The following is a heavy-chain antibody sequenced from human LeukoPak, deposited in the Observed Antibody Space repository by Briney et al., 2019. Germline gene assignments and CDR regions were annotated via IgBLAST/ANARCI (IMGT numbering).Heavy chain of an antibody. CDR1: GFTFSDYY. D-gene: IGHD2-15*01. Sequence: GGSLRLSCAASGFTFSDYYMSWIRQAPGKGLEWVSYISSSSSYTNYADSVKGRFTISRDNAKNSPYLQMNSLRAEDTAVYYCAKVVDCSGGSCFMFPDYWGQGTLVTVSS. CDR3: AKVVDCSGGSCFMFPDY. CDR2: ISSSSSYT. V-gene: IGHV3-11*06. J-gene: IGHJ4*02.